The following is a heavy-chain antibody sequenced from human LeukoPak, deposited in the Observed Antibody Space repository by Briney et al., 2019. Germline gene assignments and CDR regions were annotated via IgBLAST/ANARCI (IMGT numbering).Heavy chain of an antibody. V-gene: IGHV4-39*07. Sequence: SETLSLTCTVSGGSISSSSYYWGWIRQPPGKGLEWIGSIYYSGSTYYNPSLKSRVTISVDTSKNQFSLKLSSVTAADTAVYYCARVGDYYDRSGPLGYWGQGTLVTVSS. CDR1: GGSISSSSYY. CDR3: ARVGDYYDRSGPLGY. D-gene: IGHD3-22*01. CDR2: IYYSGST. J-gene: IGHJ4*02.